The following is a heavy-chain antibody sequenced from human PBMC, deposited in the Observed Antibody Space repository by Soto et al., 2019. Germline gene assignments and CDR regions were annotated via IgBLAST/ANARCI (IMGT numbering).Heavy chain of an antibody. Sequence: SETLSLTCTVSGGSISSYYWSWIRQPPGKGLEWIGYIYYSGSTNYNPSLKSRVTISVDTSKNQFSLKLSSVTAADTAVYYCARVEYYYYMDVWGKGTTVTVSS. CDR2: IYYSGST. V-gene: IGHV4-59*01. D-gene: IGHD3-3*01. CDR3: ARVEYYYYMDV. J-gene: IGHJ6*03. CDR1: GGSISSYY.